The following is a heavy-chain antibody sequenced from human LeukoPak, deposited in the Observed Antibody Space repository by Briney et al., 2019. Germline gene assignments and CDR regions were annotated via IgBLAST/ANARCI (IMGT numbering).Heavy chain of an antibody. V-gene: IGHV4-34*01. CDR2: INHSGXX. J-gene: IGHJ6*02. CDR3: ARGGLWLYYYYGMDV. D-gene: IGHD5-18*01. Sequence: SETLSLTCAVYGGSFSXXYWSWIRQPPGKGLXXXXXINHSGXXXXXXXXXXXVXXSVXXSXNQFSLKLSSVTAADTAVYYCARGGLWLYYYYGMDVWGQGTTVTVSS. CDR1: GGSFSXXY.